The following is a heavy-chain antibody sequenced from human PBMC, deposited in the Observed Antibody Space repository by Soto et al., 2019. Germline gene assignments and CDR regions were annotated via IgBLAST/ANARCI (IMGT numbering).Heavy chain of an antibody. CDR3: GRGASLWSRNSNY. Sequence: QVQLVQSGAEVKKPGASVKVSCKASGYTFTSYDINWVRQAPGQGLEWMGWMNTNRGNTGYAQKFQCGVTMPRNTSISTFYMELSEGGGGGGGGGGGGRGASLWSRNSNYCGQGTLVIVSS. J-gene: IGHJ4*02. CDR2: MNTNRGNT. D-gene: IGHD3-10*01. V-gene: IGHV1-8*01. CDR1: GYTFTSYD.